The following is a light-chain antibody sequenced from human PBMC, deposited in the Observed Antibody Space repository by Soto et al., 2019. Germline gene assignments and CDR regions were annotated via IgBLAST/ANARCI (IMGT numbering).Light chain of an antibody. CDR1: ALPTQY. CDR3: QSADTSGTYYV. V-gene: IGLV3-25*02. CDR2: KDK. Sequence: SYELPQSTSVSLTPGQTARITCSGDALPTQYVYWYQQKPGQAPRLIIYKDKQRPSEIPERFSASSSGTLATLTISGIQAEDEADFYCQSADTSGTYYVFGTGTKLTVL. J-gene: IGLJ1*01.